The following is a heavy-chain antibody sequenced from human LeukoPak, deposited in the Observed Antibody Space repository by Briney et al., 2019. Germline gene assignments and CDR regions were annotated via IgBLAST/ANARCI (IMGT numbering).Heavy chain of an antibody. D-gene: IGHD3-22*01. CDR2: IYYSGST. Sequence: PSEALSLTCTVSGDSISSSYWSWIRQPPGKGLEWIGYIYYSGSTNYNPSLKSRVTISVDTSKNQFSLKLTSVTAADTAVYYCANLGGYYDSSGMGNYWGQGTLVTVSS. J-gene: IGHJ4*02. CDR3: ANLGGYYDSSGMGNY. V-gene: IGHV4-59*08. CDR1: GDSISSSY.